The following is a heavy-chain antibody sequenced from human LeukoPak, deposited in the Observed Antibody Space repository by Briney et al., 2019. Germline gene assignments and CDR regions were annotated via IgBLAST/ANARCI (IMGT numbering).Heavy chain of an antibody. V-gene: IGHV4-30-4*01. CDR1: GGSISNDDFY. Sequence: SETLSLTCAVSGGSISNDDFYYSWIRQPPGKGLKWIGYIYNNGNTHYNPSLRSRLTISLDTSRNHFSLTVSSVTAADTAVYYCARGIAATDVWGHGTTVIVSS. CDR3: ARGIAATDV. CDR2: IYNNGNT. J-gene: IGHJ6*02. D-gene: IGHD2-15*01.